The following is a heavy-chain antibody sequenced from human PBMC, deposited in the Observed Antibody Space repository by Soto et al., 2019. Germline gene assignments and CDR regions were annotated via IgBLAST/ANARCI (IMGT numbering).Heavy chain of an antibody. D-gene: IGHD3-10*01. CDR3: ARIHFGDEPSYYYYGMDV. CDR1: GGSFSSGDYY. J-gene: IGHJ6*02. Sequence: QVQLQESGPGVVKPSQTLSLTCTVSGGSFSSGDYYWSWVRQPPGKGLEWIGYIYYTGSTFNNPSLKGRVSISIVTSKTQFSLKLSSVTAADTAVYYCARIHFGDEPSYYYYGMDVWGQGTTVTVSS. CDR2: IYYTGST. V-gene: IGHV4-30-4*01.